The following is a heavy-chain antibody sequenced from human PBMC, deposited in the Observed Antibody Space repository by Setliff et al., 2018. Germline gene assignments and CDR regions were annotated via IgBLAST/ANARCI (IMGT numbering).Heavy chain of an antibody. D-gene: IGHD3-3*01. CDR3: ATYYSFWSGYCEGTPCLDY. CDR2: INPNSGGT. Sequence: GASVKVSCKASGYTFTGYYMHWVRQAPGQGLEWMGRINPNSGGTNYAQKFQGRVTMTRDTSISTAYMELSRLRSEDTAVYYCATYYSFWSGYCEGTPCLDYWGQGTLVTVSS. V-gene: IGHV1-2*06. CDR1: GYTFTGYY. J-gene: IGHJ4*02.